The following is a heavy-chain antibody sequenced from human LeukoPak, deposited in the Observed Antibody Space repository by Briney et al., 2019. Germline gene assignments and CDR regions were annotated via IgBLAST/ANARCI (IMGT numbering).Heavy chain of an antibody. CDR3: ARVELRFLERGSYYFDY. J-gene: IGHJ4*02. D-gene: IGHD3-3*01. V-gene: IGHV1-69*13. CDR1: GGTSSSYA. Sequence: ASVKVSCKASGGTSSSYAISWVRQAPGQGLEWVGGIIPIFGTANYAQKFQGRVTITANESTSTAYMELSSLRSEDTAVYYCARVELRFLERGSYYFDYWGQGTLVTVSS. CDR2: IIPIFGTA.